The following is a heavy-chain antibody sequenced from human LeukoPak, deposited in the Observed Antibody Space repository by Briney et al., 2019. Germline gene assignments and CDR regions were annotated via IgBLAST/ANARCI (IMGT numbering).Heavy chain of an antibody. CDR2: ISYDGSNK. CDR1: GFTFSSYG. Sequence: GGSLRLSCAASGFTFSSYGMHWVRQAPGKGLEWVAVISYDGSNKYYADSVKGRFTISRDNSKNTLYLQMNSLGAEDTAVYYCGSGGYCSGGSCYPIIVWGQGTLVTVSS. D-gene: IGHD2-15*01. J-gene: IGHJ4*02. CDR3: GSGGYCSGGSCYPIIV. V-gene: IGHV3-30*03.